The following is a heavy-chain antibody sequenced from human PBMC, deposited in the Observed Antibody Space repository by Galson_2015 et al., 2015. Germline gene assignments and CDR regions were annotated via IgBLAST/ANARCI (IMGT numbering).Heavy chain of an antibody. J-gene: IGHJ4*02. D-gene: IGHD4-11*01. Sequence: QSGAEVKKPGESLKISCKGSGYSFTSYWIGWVRQMPGKGLEWMGIIYPGDSDTRYSPAFQGQVTISADKSINTAYLQWSSLKASDTAVYYCARWTSNVPYYFDYWGQGTLVTVSP. CDR3: ARWTSNVPYYFDY. CDR1: GYSFTSYW. V-gene: IGHV5-51*01. CDR2: IYPGDSDT.